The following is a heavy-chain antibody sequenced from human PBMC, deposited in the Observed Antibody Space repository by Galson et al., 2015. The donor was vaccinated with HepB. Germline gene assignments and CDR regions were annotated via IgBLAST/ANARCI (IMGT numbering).Heavy chain of an antibody. J-gene: IGHJ4*02. V-gene: IGHV3-15*01. CDR2: IKSKTDGGTT. D-gene: IGHD2-2*01. Sequence: SLRLSCAASGFTFSNAWMSWVRQAPGKGLEWVGRIKSKTDGGTTDYAAPVKGRFTISRDDSKNTLYLQMNSLKTEDTAVYYCTTDEYCSSTSCYNFDYWGQGTPVTVSS. CDR3: TTDEYCSSTSCYNFDY. CDR1: GFTFSNAW.